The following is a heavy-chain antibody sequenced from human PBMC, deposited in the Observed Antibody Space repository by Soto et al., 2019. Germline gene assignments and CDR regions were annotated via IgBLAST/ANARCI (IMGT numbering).Heavy chain of an antibody. CDR1: GGSISSYY. V-gene: IGHV4-59*01. D-gene: IGHD6-19*01. Sequence: LEILSLTCTVSGGSISSYYWSWIRQPPGKGLEWIGYIYYSGSTNYNPSLKSRVTISVDTSKNQFSLKLSSVTAADTAVYYCARGQRYSSGWYVFDYWGQGTLVTVSS. CDR3: ARGQRYSSGWYVFDY. CDR2: IYYSGST. J-gene: IGHJ4*02.